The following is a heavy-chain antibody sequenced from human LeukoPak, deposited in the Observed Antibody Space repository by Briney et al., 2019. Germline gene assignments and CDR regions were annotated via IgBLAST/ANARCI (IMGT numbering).Heavy chain of an antibody. V-gene: IGHV1-2*02. CDR2: INPNSGGT. CDR3: AREFGAAAAGGRQDYYYYGMDV. J-gene: IGHJ6*02. D-gene: IGHD6-13*01. Sequence: ASVKVSCKASGYTFTGYYMHWVRQAPGQGLEWMGWINPNSGGTNYAQKFQGRVTMTRDTSISTAYMELSRLRSDDTAVYYCAREFGAAAAGGRQDYYYYGMDVWGQGTTVTVSS. CDR1: GYTFTGYY.